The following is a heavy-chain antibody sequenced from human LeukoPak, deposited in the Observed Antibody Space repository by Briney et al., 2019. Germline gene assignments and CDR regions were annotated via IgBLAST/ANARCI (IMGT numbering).Heavy chain of an antibody. CDR1: GFTFTTYP. J-gene: IGHJ4*02. CDR3: AKDRGY. Sequence: GGSLRLSCAASGFTFTTYPLIWVRQAPGKGLEWVSAISGSGDSTYYADSVKGRFTISRDNSRNTLYLQMNSLRVEDTAVYYCAKDRGYWGQGTLVTVSS. V-gene: IGHV3-23*01. CDR2: ISGSGDST. D-gene: IGHD5-24*01.